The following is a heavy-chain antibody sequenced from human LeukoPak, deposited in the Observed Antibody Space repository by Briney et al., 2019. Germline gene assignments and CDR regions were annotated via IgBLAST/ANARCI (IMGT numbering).Heavy chain of an antibody. CDR1: GFTFDDYG. D-gene: IGHD3-10*01. CDR3: ARGFRFGELFGY. J-gene: IGHJ4*02. Sequence: PGGSLRLSCAASGFTFDDYGMSWVRQAPGKGLEWVSNINWNGGSTGYADSVKGRFTISRDNAKNSLYLQMNSLRAEDTAVYYCARGFRFGELFGYWGQGTLVTVSS. V-gene: IGHV3-20*04. CDR2: INWNGGST.